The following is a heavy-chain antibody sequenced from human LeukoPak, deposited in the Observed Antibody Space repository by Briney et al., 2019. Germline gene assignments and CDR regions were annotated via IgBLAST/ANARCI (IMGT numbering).Heavy chain of an antibody. J-gene: IGHJ4*02. Sequence: ASVKVSCKASGGTFSNYAVSWVRQAPGQGLEWMGWISAYNGNTNYAQKLQGRVTMTTDTSTSTAYMELRSLRSDDTAVYYCARDQNSSGWYVPSSWGFTGYYFDYWGQGTLVTVSS. V-gene: IGHV1-18*01. CDR3: ARDQNSSGWYVPSSWGFTGYYFDY. CDR2: ISAYNGNT. CDR1: GGTFSNYA. D-gene: IGHD6-19*01.